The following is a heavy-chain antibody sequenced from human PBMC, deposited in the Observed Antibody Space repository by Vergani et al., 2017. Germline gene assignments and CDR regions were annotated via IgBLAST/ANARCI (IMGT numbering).Heavy chain of an antibody. V-gene: IGHV3-21*01. CDR3: ARVEYYDDSSGYYGFDY. J-gene: IGHJ4*02. D-gene: IGHD3-22*01. CDR1: GFTFSSYS. CDR2: ISSSSSYI. Sequence: EVQLVESGGGRVKPGGSLRLSCAASGFTFSSYSMNWVRQAPGKGLEWVSSISSSSSYIYYADSVKGRFNISRDNAKNSLYLQMNSLRDEDTAVYYCARVEYYDDSSGYYGFDYWGQGTLVTVSS.